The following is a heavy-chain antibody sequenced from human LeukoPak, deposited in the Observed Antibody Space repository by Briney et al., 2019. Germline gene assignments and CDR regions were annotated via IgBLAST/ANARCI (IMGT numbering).Heavy chain of an antibody. CDR1: GFTFSSYA. Sequence: GALRLSCAASGFTFSSYAMHWVRQAPGKGLEWVAVMSYDGSNKYYADSVKGRFTISRDNSKNTLYLQMNSLRAEDTAVYYCARVRGYYYDSSLPWWGQGTLVTVSS. J-gene: IGHJ4*02. D-gene: IGHD3-22*01. CDR2: MSYDGSNK. V-gene: IGHV3-30*04. CDR3: ARVRGYYYDSSLPW.